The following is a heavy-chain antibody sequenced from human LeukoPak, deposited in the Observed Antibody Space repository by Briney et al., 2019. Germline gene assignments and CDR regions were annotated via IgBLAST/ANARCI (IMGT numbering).Heavy chain of an antibody. V-gene: IGHV3-43*02. D-gene: IGHD5-18*01. J-gene: IGHJ6*02. CDR1: GFSFDDYA. Sequence: PGGSLRLSCAASGFSFDDYAMHWVRQAPGKGLEWVSLISGDSHSTFYADSVKGRFTISRDNSKNSLYLQMNSLRNDDTALYYCARDTEGYIYGYYYYGMDVWGQGTTGTVSS. CDR2: ISGDSHST. CDR3: ARDTEGYIYGYYYYGMDV.